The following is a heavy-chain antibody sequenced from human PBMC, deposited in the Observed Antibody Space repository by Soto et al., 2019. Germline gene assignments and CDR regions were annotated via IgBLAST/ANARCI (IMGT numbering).Heavy chain of an antibody. CDR2: ISGSGGIT. Sequence: VQLLESGGGLVQPGGSLRLSCAASGFSFGSYAMAWVRQAPGKGLEWVSAISGSGGITYYADSVKGRFTISRDNSKNTLYLQMNSLRADDTALYYCAKDLKGAVADYFDYWGQGTLVTVSS. CDR1: GFSFGSYA. D-gene: IGHD6-19*01. V-gene: IGHV3-23*01. CDR3: AKDLKGAVADYFDY. J-gene: IGHJ4*02.